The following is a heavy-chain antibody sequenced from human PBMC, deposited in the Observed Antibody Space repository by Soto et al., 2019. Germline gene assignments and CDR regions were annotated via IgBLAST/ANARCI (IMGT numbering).Heavy chain of an antibody. Sequence: EVQLVASGGGLVKPGESLRLSCAGSGFTFSNTWMSWVRQVPGKGLEWVGRSLSKNDGGTTVYPAAMKGRITISRDDSKNTLYLQLNSLRGEDTAVYYCTTDYGWAFDIWVGVTMVTVAS. CDR1: GFTFSNTW. J-gene: IGHJ3*02. CDR2: SLSKNDGGTT. D-gene: IGHD4-17*01. CDR3: TTDYGWAFDI. V-gene: IGHV3-15*05.